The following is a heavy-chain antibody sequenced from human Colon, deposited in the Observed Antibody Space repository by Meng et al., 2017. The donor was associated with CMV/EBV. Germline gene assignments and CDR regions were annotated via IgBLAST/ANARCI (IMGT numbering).Heavy chain of an antibody. J-gene: IGHJ5*02. CDR1: GGILDTST. Sequence: VQDVQSAVEVKKPGSSVKVSCKASGGILDTSTFNWVRQAPGQGLEWMGGIIPMFGSPSYSQKFRGRVTITADELEVNSLRSEDTAVYYCARGKQAGFDLWGQGTLVTVSS. V-gene: IGHV1-69*01. CDR2: IIPMFGSP. D-gene: IGHD6-13*01. CDR3: ARGKQAGFDL.